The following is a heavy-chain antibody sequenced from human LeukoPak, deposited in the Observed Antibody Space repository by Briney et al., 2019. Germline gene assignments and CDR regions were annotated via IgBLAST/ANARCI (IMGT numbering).Heavy chain of an antibody. V-gene: IGHV1-2*06. CDR1: GYTLTGYY. D-gene: IGHD3-22*01. Sequence: ASVKVSCKASGYTLTGYYIHWVRQAPGQGLEWMGRINPKTGGTNYAQKFHGRVTMTRDTSISTVYMELSRLRYDGTAVFYCARERLYGFEIWGQGTMVTVSS. CDR2: INPKTGGT. J-gene: IGHJ3*02. CDR3: ARERLYGFEI.